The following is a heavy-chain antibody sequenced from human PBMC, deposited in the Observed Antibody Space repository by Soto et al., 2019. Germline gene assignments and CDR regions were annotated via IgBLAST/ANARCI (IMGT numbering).Heavy chain of an antibody. D-gene: IGHD3-16*01. CDR1: GFTFSSYA. CDR2: ISGSGGST. CDR3: AKARGAYVYHGMDV. V-gene: IGHV3-23*01. J-gene: IGHJ6*02. Sequence: GGSLRLSCAASGFTFSSYAMSWVRQAPGKGLEWVSAISGSGGSTYYADSVKGRFTISRDNSKNTLYLQMNSLRAEDTAVYYCAKARGAYVYHGMDVWGQGTTVTVSS.